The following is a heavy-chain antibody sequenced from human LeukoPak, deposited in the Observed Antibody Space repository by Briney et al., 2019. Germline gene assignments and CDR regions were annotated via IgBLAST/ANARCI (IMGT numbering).Heavy chain of an antibody. Sequence: SQTLSLTCTVSGGSISSGSYYWSWIRQPAGKGLEWIGRIYTSGSTNYNPSLKSRVTISVDTSKNQFSLKLSSVTAADTAVYYCARHIVVSGSFDYWGQGTLVTVSS. J-gene: IGHJ4*02. CDR1: GGSISSGSYY. D-gene: IGHD2-15*01. CDR2: IYTSGST. CDR3: ARHIVVSGSFDY. V-gene: IGHV4-61*02.